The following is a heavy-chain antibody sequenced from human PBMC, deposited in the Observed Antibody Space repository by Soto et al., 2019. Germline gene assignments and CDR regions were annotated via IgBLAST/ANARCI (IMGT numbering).Heavy chain of an antibody. CDR2: IRQDGSDK. V-gene: IGHV3-7*03. CDR1: GFTSSSIW. J-gene: IGHJ5*02. CDR3: ARQTRSPES. Sequence: PXGSRRLSCAAAGFTSSSIWMTWVRQAPGKGLECVANIRQDGSDKCYVDSVKGRFTISRDNAKNSLYLQMNSLRAEDTAVYYCARQTRSPESWGQGALVTVS.